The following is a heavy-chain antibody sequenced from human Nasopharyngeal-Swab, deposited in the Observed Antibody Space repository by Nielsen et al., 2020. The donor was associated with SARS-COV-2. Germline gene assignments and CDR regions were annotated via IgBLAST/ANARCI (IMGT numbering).Heavy chain of an antibody. CDR2: FYYSGST. J-gene: IGHJ4*02. CDR3: AQWSTISRFFDF. CDR1: GDTITKYY. D-gene: IGHD1-26*01. V-gene: IGHV4-59*01. Sequence: SETLSLTCTVSGDTITKYYWSWIRQPPGKELEWIGNFYYSGSTNYSPSHKSRVTISADTSKNQFSLKLTTVTAADTAVYYCAQWSTISRFFDFWGQGTQVTVSS.